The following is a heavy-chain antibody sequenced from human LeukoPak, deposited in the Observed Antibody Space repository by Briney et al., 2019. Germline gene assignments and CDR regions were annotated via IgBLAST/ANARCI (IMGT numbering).Heavy chain of an antibody. CDR1: GYTFTSYG. CDR2: IIPILGIA. D-gene: IGHD3-16*01. Sequence: SVKVSCKASGYTFTSYGISWVRQAPGQGLEWMGRIIPILGIANYAQKFQGRVTITADKSTSTAYMELSSLRSEDTAVYYCARGKTLGVMAAFDIWGQGTMVTVSS. CDR3: ARGKTLGVMAAFDI. V-gene: IGHV1-69*04. J-gene: IGHJ3*02.